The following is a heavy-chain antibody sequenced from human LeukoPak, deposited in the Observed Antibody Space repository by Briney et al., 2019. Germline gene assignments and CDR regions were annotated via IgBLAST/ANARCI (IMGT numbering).Heavy chain of an antibody. J-gene: IGHJ4*02. CDR2: IRHDGNDK. CDR1: GFKFSTYG. CDR3: AKFGYSYGSSRIETDY. Sequence: GGSLRLSCAASGFKFSTYGIYWVRQAPGKGPEWVAFIRHDGNDKYYADSVKGRFIISRDNSKNTLYLQMNSLRAEDTAVYYCAKFGYSYGSSRIETDYWGQGTLVTVSS. V-gene: IGHV3-30*02. D-gene: IGHD5-18*01.